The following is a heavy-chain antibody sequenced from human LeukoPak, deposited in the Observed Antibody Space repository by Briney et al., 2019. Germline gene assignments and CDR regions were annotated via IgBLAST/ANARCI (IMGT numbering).Heavy chain of an antibody. J-gene: IGHJ4*02. CDR2: IYYSGST. Sequence: PSETLSLTCTVSGGSISSYYWSWIRQPPGKGLEWIGYIYYSGSTNYNPSLKSRVTMSVDTSKNQFSLKLSSVTAADTAVYYCAREKLLDGVADWGQGTLVTVSS. CDR3: AREKLLDGVAD. CDR1: GGSISSYY. V-gene: IGHV4-59*12. D-gene: IGHD2-15*01.